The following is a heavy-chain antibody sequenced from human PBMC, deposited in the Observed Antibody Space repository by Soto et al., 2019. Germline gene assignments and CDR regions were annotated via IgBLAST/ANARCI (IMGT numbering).Heavy chain of an antibody. Sequence: WGSLRLSCAASGFTLSGSAMHWVRQASGKGLEWVGRIRIKINSYATAYAASVSGRFTISRDNSTNTAYLQMDTLRTEDTARYYCIILDNGVKSPMSYWCQGTLVTVSS. J-gene: IGHJ4*02. CDR3: IILDNGVKSPMSY. V-gene: IGHV3-73*01. D-gene: IGHD2-8*01. CDR2: IRIKINSYAT. CDR1: GFTLSGSA.